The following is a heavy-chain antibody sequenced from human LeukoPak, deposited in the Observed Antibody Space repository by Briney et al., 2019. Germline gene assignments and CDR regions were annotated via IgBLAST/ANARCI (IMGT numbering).Heavy chain of an antibody. J-gene: IGHJ3*02. CDR2: IYSSASA. V-gene: IGHV4-4*07. Sequence: SETLSLTCTVSGDSISYHYWSWIRQPAGKGLEWIGRIYSSASANYNPSLKSRVTMSLDTSKNQFSLNLTSVTAADTAVYYCARVLFTEEDAFDIWGQGTVVTVSS. CDR1: GDSISYHY. CDR3: ARVLFTEEDAFDI.